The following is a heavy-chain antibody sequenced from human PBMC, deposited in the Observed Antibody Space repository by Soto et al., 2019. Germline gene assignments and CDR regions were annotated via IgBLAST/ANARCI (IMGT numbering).Heavy chain of an antibody. J-gene: IGHJ4*02. V-gene: IGHV3-64*02. CDR3: ARYWHSNGWYYFDY. Sequence: PGGSLRLSCAASGFTFSSYSMHWVRQAPGKGLEHVSSISSNGGNRYYADSVRGRFAISRDDSKNTLYLQMGSLRAEDMAVYYCARYWHSNGWYYFDYWGQGILVTVSS. CDR1: GFTFSSYS. D-gene: IGHD6-19*01. CDR2: ISSNGGNR.